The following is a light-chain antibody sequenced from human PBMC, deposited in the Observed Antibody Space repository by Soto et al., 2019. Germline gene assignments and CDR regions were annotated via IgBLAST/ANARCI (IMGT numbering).Light chain of an antibody. V-gene: IGLV2-14*01. CDR3: SSHTSSSSWV. CDR1: SSDIGRYNF. Sequence: QSALTQPASVSGSPGQSITISCTGTSSDIGRYNFVSWYQQHPGKAPKVMIYEVTNRPSGVSNRFSGSKSGNTASLTISGLEDEDEADYYCSSHTSSSSWVFGGGTKLTVL. J-gene: IGLJ3*02. CDR2: EVT.